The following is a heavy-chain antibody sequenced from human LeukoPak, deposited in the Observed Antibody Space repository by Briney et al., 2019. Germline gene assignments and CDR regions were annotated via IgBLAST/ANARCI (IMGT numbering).Heavy chain of an antibody. J-gene: IGHJ4*02. CDR1: GVSFNDYY. D-gene: IGHD4-17*01. CDR3: TRMTTGHDY. Sequence: SETLSLTCAVSGVSFNDYYWSWVRQPPGKGLEWIGEINHSGYTNDSPSLKSRVTISIDTSRKQFSLNLRSVTVADTAVYYCTRMTTGHDYWGQGTLVTVSS. V-gene: IGHV4-34*01. CDR2: INHSGYT.